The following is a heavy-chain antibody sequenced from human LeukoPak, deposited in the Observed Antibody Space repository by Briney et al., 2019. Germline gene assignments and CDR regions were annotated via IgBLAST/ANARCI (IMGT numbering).Heavy chain of an antibody. CDR3: ARDGGGSYGDY. Sequence: PGGSLRLSCAASGFTFSSYAMSWVRQAPGKGLEWVSSISSSSSYIYYADSVKGRFTISRDNAKNSLYLQMNSLRAEDTAVYYCARDGGGSYGDYWGQGTLVTVSS. J-gene: IGHJ4*02. D-gene: IGHD1-26*01. CDR2: ISSSSSYI. V-gene: IGHV3-21*01. CDR1: GFTFSSYA.